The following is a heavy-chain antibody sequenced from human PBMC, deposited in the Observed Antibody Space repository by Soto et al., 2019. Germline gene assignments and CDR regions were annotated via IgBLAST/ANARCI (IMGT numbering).Heavy chain of an antibody. CDR3: TRSNNWNYEYYFDY. J-gene: IGHJ4*02. CDR2: IDWEEEK. Sequence: SGPTLVNPKQTLILTCAFSGFSLSRKGMSVSWIRQPPGKALEFLALIDWEEEKFYSPSLRTRLTVSKDTSKSQVVLTLTNVDPVDTATYYCTRSNNWNYEYYFDYWGQGTMVTVYS. D-gene: IGHD1-7*01. V-gene: IGHV2-70*01. CDR1: GFSLSRKGMS.